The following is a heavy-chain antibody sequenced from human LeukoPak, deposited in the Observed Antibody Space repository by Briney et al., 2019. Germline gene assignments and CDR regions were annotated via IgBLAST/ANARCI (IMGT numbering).Heavy chain of an antibody. J-gene: IGHJ4*02. CDR1: GFTFTGYY. Sequence: ASVKVSCKASGFTFTGYYMNWVRQAPGQGLGWMGWINLNNGGTNYAQKFQGWVTMTRDTSISTAYMELSRLRNDDTAVYYCARDSATVTTPYFDYWGQGSLVTVSS. D-gene: IGHD4-17*01. V-gene: IGHV1-2*04. CDR2: INLNNGGT. CDR3: ARDSATVTTPYFDY.